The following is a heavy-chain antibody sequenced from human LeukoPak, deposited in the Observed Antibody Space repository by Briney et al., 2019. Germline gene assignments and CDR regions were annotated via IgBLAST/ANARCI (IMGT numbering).Heavy chain of an antibody. CDR2: IYYTET. V-gene: IGHV4-59*02. CDR1: GGSVSDYY. CDR3: ARDWGRYGDYVGYFDY. J-gene: IGHJ4*02. D-gene: IGHD4-17*01. Sequence: PSETLSLTCTVSGGSVSDYYWSWIRQSPGKGLEWIGYIYYTETSYNPSLKSRVTISVDTSKNQFSLKLSSVTAADTAVYYCARDWGRYGDYVGYFDYWGQGTLVTVSS.